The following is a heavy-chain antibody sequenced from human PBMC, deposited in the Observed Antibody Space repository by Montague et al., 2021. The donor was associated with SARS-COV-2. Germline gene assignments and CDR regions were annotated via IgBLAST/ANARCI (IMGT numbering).Heavy chain of an antibody. D-gene: IGHD3-16*01. V-gene: IGHV4-4*07. CDR2: IYTSGST. J-gene: IGHJ5*02. Sequence: SETLSLTCTVSGGSISSYYWSWIRQPPGKGLEWIGRIYTSGSTYYNPSLKSRVTMSVDTSKNQFSLKLSSVTAADTAVYYCAREGGYVGGDVDARSWFDPWGQGTLVTVSS. CDR1: GGSISSYY. CDR3: AREGGYVGGDVDARSWFDP.